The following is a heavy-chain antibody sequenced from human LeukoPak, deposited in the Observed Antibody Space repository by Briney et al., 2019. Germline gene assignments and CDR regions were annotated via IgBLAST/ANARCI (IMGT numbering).Heavy chain of an antibody. J-gene: IGHJ4*02. D-gene: IGHD6-19*01. CDR1: GGTFSSYA. V-gene: IGHV1-69*06. Sequence: SVKVSCKASGGTFSSYAFTWVRQAPGQGLEWMGGIIPIFGTSNYVQKFQGRFTITADKSTSTVYMELSSLRSEDTAVYYCAKTRGSGFLDYWGQGTLVTVSS. CDR3: AKTRGSGFLDY. CDR2: IIPIFGTS.